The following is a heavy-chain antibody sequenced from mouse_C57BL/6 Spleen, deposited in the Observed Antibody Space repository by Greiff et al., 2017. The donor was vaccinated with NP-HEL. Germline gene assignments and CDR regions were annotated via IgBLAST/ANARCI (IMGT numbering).Heavy chain of an antibody. Sequence: ESGPELVKPGASVKISCKASGYAFSSSWMNWVKQRPGKGLEWIGRIYPGDGDTNYNGKFKGKATLTADKSSSTAYMQLSSLTSEDSAVYFCARGKNWDVDYWGQGTTLTVSS. D-gene: IGHD4-1*01. CDR3: ARGKNWDVDY. CDR2: IYPGDGDT. J-gene: IGHJ2*01. V-gene: IGHV1-82*01. CDR1: GYAFSSSW.